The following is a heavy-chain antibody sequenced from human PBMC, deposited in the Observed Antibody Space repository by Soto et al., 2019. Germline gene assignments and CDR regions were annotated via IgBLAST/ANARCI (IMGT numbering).Heavy chain of an antibody. CDR3: ARDPKSGNQKLYFDY. V-gene: IGHV3-48*02. CDR2: ISGSGNTM. CDR1: GFTFSSYS. D-gene: IGHD4-4*01. Sequence: EVQLVESGGGLVQPGGSLRLSCSASGFTFSSYSMNWVRQAPGKELEWLSYISGSGNTMYYADSVKGRFTIARDNAQKSLYLHLNNLRDDDTAMYYCARDPKSGNQKLYFDYWGQGTLVTVSS. J-gene: IGHJ4*02.